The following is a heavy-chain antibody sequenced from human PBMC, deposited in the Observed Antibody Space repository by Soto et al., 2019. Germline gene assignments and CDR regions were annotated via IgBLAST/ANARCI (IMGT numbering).Heavy chain of an antibody. CDR2: TYYRSKWYN. CDR1: GDSVSSNSAA. Sequence: PSQTLSLTCAISGDSVSSNSAAWNWIRQSPSRGLEWLGRTYYRSKWYNDYAVSVKSRITIDTDTSKNKFSLKLNSVTPEDTAVYYCARGSAEVNWFDPWGQGTLVTVS. J-gene: IGHJ5*02. V-gene: IGHV6-1*01. CDR3: ARGSAEVNWFDP.